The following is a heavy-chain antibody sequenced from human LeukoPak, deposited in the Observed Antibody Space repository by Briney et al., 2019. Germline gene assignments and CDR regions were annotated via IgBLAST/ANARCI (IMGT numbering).Heavy chain of an antibody. J-gene: IGHJ4*02. CDR3: ARDASYSYDSGASPPLDY. Sequence: SETLSLTCAVPDSSMSGYYWSWIRQSPGKGLEWIGYIYYSGSTNYNLSLKSRVTISVDKSKNQFSLKVSSVTAADTAMYYCARDASYSYDSGASPPLDYWSQGTLVTVSS. CDR1: DSSMSGYY. CDR2: IYYSGST. D-gene: IGHD3-22*01. V-gene: IGHV4-59*12.